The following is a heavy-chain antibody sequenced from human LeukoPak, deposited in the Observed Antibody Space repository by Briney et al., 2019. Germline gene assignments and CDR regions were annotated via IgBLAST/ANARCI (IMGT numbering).Heavy chain of an antibody. J-gene: IGHJ4*02. V-gene: IGHV3-23*01. Sequence: PGGSLRLSCAGSGFNFSSYAMSWVRQAPGKGLEWVSGISGSGGSTYHADSVKGRFTISRDNSKNTLYVQMNSLRAEDTAVYYCARDSYYDRSGYYTLWGQGILVTVSS. CDR3: ARDSYYDRSGYYTL. D-gene: IGHD3-22*01. CDR1: GFNFSSYA. CDR2: ISGSGGST.